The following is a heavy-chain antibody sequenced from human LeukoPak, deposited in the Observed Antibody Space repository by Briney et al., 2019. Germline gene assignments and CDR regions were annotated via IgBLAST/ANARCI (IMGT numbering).Heavy chain of an antibody. CDR2: ISYDGSNK. J-gene: IGHJ3*02. Sequence: PGGSLRLSCAASGFTFSSYAMHWVRQAPGKGLEWVAVISYDGSNKYYADSVKGRFTISRDNSKNALYLQMNSLRAEDTAVYYCARDRAQRAFDIWGQGTMVTVSS. D-gene: IGHD3-10*01. V-gene: IGHV3-30-3*01. CDR1: GFTFSSYA. CDR3: ARDRAQRAFDI.